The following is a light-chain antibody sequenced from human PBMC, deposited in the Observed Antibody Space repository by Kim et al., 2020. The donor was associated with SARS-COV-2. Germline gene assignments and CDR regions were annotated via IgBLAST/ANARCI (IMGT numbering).Light chain of an antibody. CDR2: WAS. V-gene: IGKV4-1*01. CDR3: QQYYSTPNT. CDR1: QSVLHSSNSKNY. J-gene: IGKJ2*01. Sequence: DIVMTQSPDSLAVSLGERATINCKSSQSVLHSSNSKNYIAWYQQKPGQPPKLLIYWASTRESGVPGRFSGSGSGTDFTLTISSLQAEDVAVYYCQQYYSTPNTFGQGTKVDIK.